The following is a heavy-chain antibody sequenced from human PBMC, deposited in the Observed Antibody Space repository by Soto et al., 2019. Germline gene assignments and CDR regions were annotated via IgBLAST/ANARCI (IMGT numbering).Heavy chain of an antibody. CDR3: ARSRVRGGYYFDY. Sequence: GASVKVSCKASGYTFTTYAIHWVRQAPGQSLEWMGWTNTDNGNTYYSQKMQARVTITRDTSASTAYMELSRLRSEDTAVYYCARSRVRGGYYFDYWGQGALVTVSS. CDR2: TNTDNGNT. CDR1: GYTFTTYA. V-gene: IGHV1-3*04. D-gene: IGHD3-16*01. J-gene: IGHJ4*02.